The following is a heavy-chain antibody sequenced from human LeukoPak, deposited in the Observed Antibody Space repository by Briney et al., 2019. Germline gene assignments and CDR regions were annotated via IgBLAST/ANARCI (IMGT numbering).Heavy chain of an antibody. V-gene: IGHV3-23*01. CDR2: ISGSGGST. CDR1: GFTFSSYA. Sequence: PGGSLRLSCAASGFTFSSYAMSWVRQAPGKGLEWVSAISGSGGSTYYADSVKGRFTISRDNSKDTLYLQMNSLRAEDTAVYYCALLRYFDWPYHFDYWGQGTLVTVSS. CDR3: ALLRYFDWPYHFDY. D-gene: IGHD3-9*01. J-gene: IGHJ4*02.